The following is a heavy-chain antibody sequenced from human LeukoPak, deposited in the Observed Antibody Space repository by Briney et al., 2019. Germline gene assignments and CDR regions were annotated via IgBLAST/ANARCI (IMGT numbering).Heavy chain of an antibody. V-gene: IGHV1-18*01. J-gene: IGHJ1*01. CDR3: ARRPLKSGSYYAYFQH. CDR1: GYTFTSYG. Sequence: ASVKVSCKAFGYTFTSYGISWVRQAPGQGPEWMGWISADNGNTNYAQNLQGRVTMTTDTSTSTAYMELKSLRSDDTAVYYCARRPLKSGSYYAYFQHWGQGTLVTVSS. CDR2: ISADNGNT. D-gene: IGHD1-26*01.